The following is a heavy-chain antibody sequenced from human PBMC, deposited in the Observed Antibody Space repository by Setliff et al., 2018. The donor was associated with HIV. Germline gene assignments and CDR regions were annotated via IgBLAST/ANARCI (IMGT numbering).Heavy chain of an antibody. CDR2: IMPMFGTA. CDR3: AKQVSGYFDY. V-gene: IGHV1-69*05. Sequence: SVKVSCKASGGTFSDYAISWVRQAPGQGLEWMGAIMPMFGTADYAQKFQDRLTITTDESTSTAYMDLRSLRSEDTAVYYCAKQVSGYFDYWGQGALVTVSS. CDR1: GGTFSDYA. J-gene: IGHJ4*02. D-gene: IGHD3-10*01.